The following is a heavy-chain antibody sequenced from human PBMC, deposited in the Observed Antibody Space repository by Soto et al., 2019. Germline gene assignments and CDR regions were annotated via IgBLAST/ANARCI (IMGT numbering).Heavy chain of an antibody. Sequence: QVQLVESGGGVVQPGRSLRLSCAASGFTFSRCGMHWVRQAPGKGLEWVAVISYDGSDKYYADSVKGRFTISRDNSKNTLYLQMNSLRAEDTAVYYCAKDCSSSWAFDYWGQGTLVSVSS. V-gene: IGHV3-30*18. CDR3: AKDCSSSWAFDY. CDR1: GFTFSRCG. D-gene: IGHD6-13*01. J-gene: IGHJ4*02. CDR2: ISYDGSDK.